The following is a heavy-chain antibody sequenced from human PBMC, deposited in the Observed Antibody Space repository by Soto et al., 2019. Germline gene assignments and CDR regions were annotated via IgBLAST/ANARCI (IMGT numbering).Heavy chain of an antibody. Sequence: GGSLRLSCAASGFTVSSNYMSWVRQAPGKGLEWVSVIYSGGSTYYADSVKGRFTISRDNSKNTLYLQMNSLRVEDTAVYYCAKVARSSSCSDGYKYAFWGQGTLVTVSS. CDR1: GFTVSSNY. J-gene: IGHJ4*02. CDR2: IYSGGST. D-gene: IGHD2-15*01. CDR3: AKVARSSSCSDGYKYAF. V-gene: IGHV3-66*01.